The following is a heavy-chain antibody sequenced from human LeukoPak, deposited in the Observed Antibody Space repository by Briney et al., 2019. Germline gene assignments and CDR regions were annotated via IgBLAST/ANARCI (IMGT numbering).Heavy chain of an antibody. Sequence: SETLSLTCAVYGGSFSGYYWSWVRQPPGKGLEWIGEINHSGSTNYNPSLKSRVTISVDTSKNQFSLKLSSVTAADTAVYYCARAGIVVVPAAIFRGYYYGMDVWGQGTTVTVSS. CDR2: INHSGST. CDR3: ARAGIVVVPAAIFRGYYYGMDV. CDR1: GGSFSGYY. J-gene: IGHJ6*02. V-gene: IGHV4-34*01. D-gene: IGHD2-2*02.